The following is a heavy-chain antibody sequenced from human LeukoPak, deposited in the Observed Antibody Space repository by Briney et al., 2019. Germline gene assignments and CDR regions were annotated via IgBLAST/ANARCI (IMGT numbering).Heavy chain of an antibody. V-gene: IGHV1-18*01. CDR3: AREFDMVRGVIPVYYGMDV. D-gene: IGHD3-10*01. Sequence: ASVKVSCKASGYTFTSYGISWVRQAPGQGLEWMGWISAYNGNTNYAQKLQGRVTMTTDTSTRTAYMELRSLRSDDTAVYYCAREFDMVRGVIPVYYGMDVWGQGTTVTVSS. J-gene: IGHJ6*02. CDR1: GYTFTSYG. CDR2: ISAYNGNT.